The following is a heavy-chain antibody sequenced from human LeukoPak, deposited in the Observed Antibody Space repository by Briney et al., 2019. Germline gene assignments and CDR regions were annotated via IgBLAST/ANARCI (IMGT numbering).Heavy chain of an antibody. CDR3: ARDQGSYYGSGSNY. Sequence: PGGSLRLSCAASGFTFSTYAMSWVRQAPGKGLEWVSCISSSSTTIYYADSVKGRFTISRDNAKNSLYLQMNSLRDEDTAVYYCARDQGSYYGSGSNYWGQGTLVTVSS. CDR1: GFTFSTYA. CDR2: ISSSSTTI. V-gene: IGHV3-48*02. D-gene: IGHD3-10*01. J-gene: IGHJ4*02.